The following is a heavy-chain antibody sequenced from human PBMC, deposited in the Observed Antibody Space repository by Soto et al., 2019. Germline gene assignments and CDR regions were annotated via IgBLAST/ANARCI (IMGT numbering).Heavy chain of an antibody. V-gene: IGHV3-30*18. D-gene: IGHD3-3*01. CDR1: GFTFSSYG. Sequence: QVQLVESGGGVVQPGRSLRLSCAASGFTFSSYGMHWVRQAPGKGLEWVAVISYDGSNKYYADSVKGRFTISRDNSKNTLDLQMNSLRAEDTAVYYCAKESSGYYTSDAFDIWGQGTMVTVSS. CDR2: ISYDGSNK. CDR3: AKESSGYYTSDAFDI. J-gene: IGHJ3*02.